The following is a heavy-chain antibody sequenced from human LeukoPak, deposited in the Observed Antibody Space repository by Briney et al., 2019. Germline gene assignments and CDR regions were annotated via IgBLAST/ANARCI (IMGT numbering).Heavy chain of an antibody. V-gene: IGHV4-4*07. Sequence: KSSETLSLTCTVSGVSISSYYWSWIRQPAGKGLEWIGRIYTSGSTNYNPSLKSRVTMSVDTSKNQFSLKLSSVTAADTAVYYCARGVKGGIVVVPALYYFDYWGQGTLVTVSS. CDR1: GVSISSYY. D-gene: IGHD2-2*01. CDR2: IYTSGST. J-gene: IGHJ4*02. CDR3: ARGVKGGIVVVPALYYFDY.